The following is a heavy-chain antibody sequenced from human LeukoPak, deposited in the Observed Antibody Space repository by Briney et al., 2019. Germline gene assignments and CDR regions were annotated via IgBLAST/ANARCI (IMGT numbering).Heavy chain of an antibody. V-gene: IGHV4-4*08. J-gene: IGHJ5*02. CDR3: ARAVSGGFDP. CDR1: GFTFSRFT. D-gene: IGHD7-27*01. Sequence: GSLRLSCAASGFTFSRFTMNWVRQAPGKGLEWIGRIYTSGSTNYNPSLKSRVTISVDTSKNQFSLKLSSVTAADTAVYYCARAVSGGFDPWGQGTLVTVSS. CDR2: IYTSGST.